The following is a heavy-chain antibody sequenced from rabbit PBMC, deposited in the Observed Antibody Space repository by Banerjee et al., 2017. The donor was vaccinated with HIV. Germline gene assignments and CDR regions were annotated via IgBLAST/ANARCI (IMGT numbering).Heavy chain of an antibody. D-gene: IGHD4-1*01. CDR2: IYGGSGST. CDR1: GFTLSTRYW. J-gene: IGHJ3*01. Sequence: QSLQESGGGLVQPEGSLTLTCKASGFTLSTRYWMCWVRQAPGKGLEWIGDIYGGSGSTDYASWVNGRFTISSDDGQNTVDLQMNSLTAADTATYFCARDLAGVTGWNFGLWGQGTLVTVS. CDR3: ARDLAGVTGWNFGL. V-gene: IGHV1S7*01.